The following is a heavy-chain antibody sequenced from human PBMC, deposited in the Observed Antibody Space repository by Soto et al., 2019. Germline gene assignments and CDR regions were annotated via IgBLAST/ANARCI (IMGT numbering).Heavy chain of an antibody. V-gene: IGHV2-5*02. CDR1: GFSLSTSGVG. Sequence: QITLKESGPTLVKPTQTLTLTCTFSGFSLSTSGVGVGWIRQPPGKALEWLALLYWDDDKRYSPSLKSRLTIAKDTSKNLVVLTMTNMDPVDTATYYCAHRREFLGPSGSDYQDTTDYWFDPWGQGTLVTVSS. D-gene: IGHD1-26*01. CDR2: LYWDDDK. CDR3: AHRREFLGPSGSDYQDTTDYWFDP. J-gene: IGHJ5*02.